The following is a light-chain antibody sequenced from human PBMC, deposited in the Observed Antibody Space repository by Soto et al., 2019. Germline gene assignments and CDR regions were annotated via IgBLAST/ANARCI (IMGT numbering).Light chain of an antibody. V-gene: IGLV2-14*03. CDR1: SSDIGAYNF. CDR2: DVN. Sequence: QSALTQPASVSGSPGQSITISCTGTSSDIGAYNFVSWYQQHPGKAPKLMLYDVNIRPSGVSNRFSGSKSGNTASLTISGLQAEDEADYYCTSWTTSTTMIFGGWTQLTVL. J-gene: IGLJ2*01. CDR3: TSWTTSTTMI.